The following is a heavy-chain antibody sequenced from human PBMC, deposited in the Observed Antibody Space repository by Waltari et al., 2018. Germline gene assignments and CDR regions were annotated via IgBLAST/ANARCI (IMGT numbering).Heavy chain of an antibody. CDR1: GYTFTSYA. CDR2: INAGNGNT. J-gene: IGHJ5*02. CDR3: ARQKTAYTRPMRSVIGEGSWFDP. D-gene: IGHD3-10*01. V-gene: IGHV1-3*01. Sequence: QVQLVQSGAEVKKPGASVKVSCKASGYTFTSYAMHWVRQAPGHRLEWMGWINAGNGNTKYSQKFQGRVTITRDTSASTAYMELSSLRSEDTAVYYCARQKTAYTRPMRSVIGEGSWFDPWGQGTLVTVSS.